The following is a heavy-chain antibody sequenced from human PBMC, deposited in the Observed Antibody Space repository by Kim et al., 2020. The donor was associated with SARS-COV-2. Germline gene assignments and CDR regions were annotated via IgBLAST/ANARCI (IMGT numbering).Heavy chain of an antibody. Sequence: SETLSLTCAVYGGSFSGHYWSWIRQPPGKGLEWIGEINHIGGTKYNPSLKSRLRISVDTSRNQFSLKLYSVTAADTAIYYCARGLGGSHSYYFDFWAQGT. J-gene: IGHJ4*03. CDR3: ARGLGGSHSYYFDF. D-gene: IGHD1-26*01. V-gene: IGHV4-34*01. CDR2: INHIGGT. CDR1: GGSFSGHY.